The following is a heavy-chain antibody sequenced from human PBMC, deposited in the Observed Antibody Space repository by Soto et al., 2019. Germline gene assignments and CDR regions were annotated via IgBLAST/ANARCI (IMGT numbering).Heavy chain of an antibody. CDR2: IYYSGST. CDR3: ARDLGYYGSDAFDI. V-gene: IGHV4-31*03. Sequence: PSETLSLTCTVSGGSIRSGGYYWTWIRQHPGKGLEWIGYIYYSGSTYYNPSLKSRLTISVDTSKNQFSLKLTSVTAADTAVYYCARDLGYYGSDAFDIWGQGTMVTVSS. CDR1: GGSIRSGGYY. D-gene: IGHD3-10*01. J-gene: IGHJ3*02.